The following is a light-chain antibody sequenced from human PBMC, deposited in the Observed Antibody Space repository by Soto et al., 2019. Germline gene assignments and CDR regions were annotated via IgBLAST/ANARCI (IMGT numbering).Light chain of an antibody. CDR2: DVS. CDR3: SSYTSSSTSLYA. Sequence: QSVLTQPASVSGSPGQSITISCTGTSSDVGGYNYVSWYQQHSGKAPKLMIYDVSNRPSGVSNRFSGSKSGNTASLTISGLQAEDEADYYCSSYTSSSTSLYAFGTGTKVTVL. V-gene: IGLV2-14*01. CDR1: SSDVGGYNY. J-gene: IGLJ1*01.